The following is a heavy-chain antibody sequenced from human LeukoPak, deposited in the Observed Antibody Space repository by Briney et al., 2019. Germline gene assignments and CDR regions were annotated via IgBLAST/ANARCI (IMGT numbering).Heavy chain of an antibody. Sequence: SVKVSCKAFVGTFSSYAISWVRQAPGQGLEWMGGIIPIFGSANYAQKFQGRVTITADESTSTAYMALSSLRSEDTALYYCARAPYSSGGSTNYYYYYYMDVWGKGTTVTVSS. V-gene: IGHV1-69*01. J-gene: IGHJ6*03. CDR3: ARAPYSSGGSTNYYYYYYMDV. CDR1: VGTFSSYA. D-gene: IGHD6-19*01. CDR2: IIPIFGSA.